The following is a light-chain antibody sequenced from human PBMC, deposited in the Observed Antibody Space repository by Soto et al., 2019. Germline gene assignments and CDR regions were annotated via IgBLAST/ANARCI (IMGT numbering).Light chain of an antibody. CDR3: QSYDSSLRGV. CDR1: SSNIGAGYD. Sequence: QSVLTQPPSVSGAPGQRVTISCTGSSSNIGAGYDVHWYQQLPGTAPKLLIYGNSNRPSGVPDRFFGSKSGTSASLAITGLQAEDEADYYCQSYDSSLRGVFGAGTKLTVL. CDR2: GNS. V-gene: IGLV1-40*01. J-gene: IGLJ1*01.